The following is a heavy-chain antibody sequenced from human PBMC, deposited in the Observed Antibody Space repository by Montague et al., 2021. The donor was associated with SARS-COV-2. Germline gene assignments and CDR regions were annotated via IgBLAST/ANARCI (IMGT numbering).Heavy chain of an antibody. CDR3: ARDDPMTTNDH. V-gene: IGHV3-30*04. J-gene: IGHJ4*02. CDR2: ISYDGSNK. Sequence: SLRLSCAASGFTFSSYAMHWVRQAPGKGLEWVAVISYDGSNKYYADSVKGRFTISRDNSKNTLYLQMNSLRAEDTAVYYCARDDPMTTNDHWGQGTLVTVSS. D-gene: IGHD4-17*01. CDR1: GFTFSSYA.